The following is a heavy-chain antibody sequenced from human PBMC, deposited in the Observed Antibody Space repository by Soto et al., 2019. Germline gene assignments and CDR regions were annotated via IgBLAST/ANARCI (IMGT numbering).Heavy chain of an antibody. CDR2: ISAYNGNT. J-gene: IGHJ6*02. CDR3: ARDGRQWLVQGSPLDYYYGMDV. Sequence: AASVKVSCKASGYTFTSYGISWVRQAPGQGLEWMGWISAYNGNTNYAQKRQGRVTMTTDTATSTAYMELRSLRSDDTAVYYCARDGRQWLVQGSPLDYYYGMDVWGQGTTVTVSS. CDR1: GYTFTSYG. V-gene: IGHV1-18*01. D-gene: IGHD6-19*01.